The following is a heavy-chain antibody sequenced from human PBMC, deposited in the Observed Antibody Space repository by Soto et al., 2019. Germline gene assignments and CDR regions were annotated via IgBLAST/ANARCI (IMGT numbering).Heavy chain of an antibody. V-gene: IGHV3-7*03. D-gene: IGHD1-26*01. CDR1: GFIFSTYW. J-gene: IGHJ3*02. CDR3: ARGGRRSGSYADAFDI. CDR2: IKQDGSEK. Sequence: GGSLRLSCAASGFIFSTYWMSWVRQAPGKGLEWVANIKQDGSEKYYVDSVKGRFTISRDNAKNSLYLKMNTLRAEDTAVYYCARGGRRSGSYADAFDIWGQGTMVTV.